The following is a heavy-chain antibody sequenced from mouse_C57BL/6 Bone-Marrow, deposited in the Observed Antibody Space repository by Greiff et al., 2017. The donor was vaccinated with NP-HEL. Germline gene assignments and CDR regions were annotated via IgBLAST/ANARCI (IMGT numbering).Heavy chain of an antibody. D-gene: IGHD1-1*01. CDR1: GFTFSDYG. J-gene: IGHJ3*01. V-gene: IGHV5-17*01. CDR2: ISSGSSTI. Sequence: EVKVVESGGGLVKPGGSLKLSCAASGFTFSDYGMHWVRQAPEKGLEWVAYISSGSSTIYYADTVNGRFTISRDNAKNTLFLQMTMLRSEDTAMYYCAIGSSKAWFAYWGQGTLVTVSA. CDR3: AIGSSKAWFAY.